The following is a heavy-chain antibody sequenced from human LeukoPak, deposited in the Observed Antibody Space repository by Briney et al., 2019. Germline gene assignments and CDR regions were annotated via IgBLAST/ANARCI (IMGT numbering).Heavy chain of an antibody. CDR3: ARGLPKMVRGVNRPNWYFDL. CDR1: GGSFSGYY. D-gene: IGHD3-10*01. CDR2: INHSGST. V-gene: IGHV4-34*01. Sequence: SETLSLTCAVYGGSFSGYYWSWIRQPPGKGLEWIGEINHSGSTNYNPSLKSRVTISVDTSKNQFSLKLSSVTAADTAVYYCARGLPKMVRGVNRPNWYFDLWGRGTLVTVSS. J-gene: IGHJ2*01.